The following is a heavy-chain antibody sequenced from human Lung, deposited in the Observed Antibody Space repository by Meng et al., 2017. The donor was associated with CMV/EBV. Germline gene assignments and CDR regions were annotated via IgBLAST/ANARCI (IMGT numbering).Heavy chain of an antibody. CDR2: ISAYNGNT. J-gene: IGHJ6*02. CDR1: GYTFTSYG. D-gene: IGHD6-13*01. V-gene: IGHV1-18*01. Sequence: XVKVSCXASGYTFTSYGISWVRQAPGQGLEWMGWISAYNGNTNYAQKLQGGVTMTTDTSTSTAYMELRSLRSDDTAVYYCARDDIAAAGLYGMDVWGQGTTVTVSS. CDR3: ARDDIAAAGLYGMDV.